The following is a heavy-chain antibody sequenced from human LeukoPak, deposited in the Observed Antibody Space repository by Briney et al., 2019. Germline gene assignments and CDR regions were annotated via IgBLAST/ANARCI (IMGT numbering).Heavy chain of an antibody. V-gene: IGHV3-48*03. D-gene: IGHD3-10*02. CDR2: ISSSGSTI. CDR1: RFHFSFFG. J-gene: IGHJ6*04. CDR3: AELGITMIGGV. Sequence: GSLKTSFEASRFHFSFFGNNRVRPAPGKGLGGVSYISSSGSTIYYADSVKGRFTISRDNAKNSLYLQMNSLRAEDTAVYYCAELGITMIGGVWGKGTTVTISS.